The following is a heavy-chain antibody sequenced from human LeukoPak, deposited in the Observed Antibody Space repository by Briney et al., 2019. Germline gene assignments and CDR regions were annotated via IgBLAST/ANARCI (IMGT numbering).Heavy chain of an antibody. V-gene: IGHV3-21*01. CDR1: DFTFSNHA. CDR3: ARDYDFLTGAPTFDP. Sequence: GGSLRLSCAASDFTFSNHAMNWVRQAPGKGLEWVSSISSSTNFIYYADSVKGRFTISRDNAKNSLYLQMNSLRAEDSAVYYCARDYDFLTGAPTFDPWGQGTLVIVSS. CDR2: ISSSTNFI. D-gene: IGHD3-9*01. J-gene: IGHJ5*02.